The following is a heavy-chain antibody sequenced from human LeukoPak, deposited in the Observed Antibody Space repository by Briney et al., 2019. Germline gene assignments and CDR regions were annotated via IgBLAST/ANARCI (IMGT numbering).Heavy chain of an antibody. CDR2: IYPGDSDT. J-gene: IGHJ3*02. V-gene: IGHV5-51*01. CDR3: ARPGTWIQLWQSPGDAFDI. Sequence: GESLKISCKGSGYSFTGYWIGWVRQMPGKGLEWMGIIYPGDSDTRYSPSFQGQVTISADKSISTAYLQWSSLKASDTAMYYCARPGTWIQLWQSPGDAFDIWGQGTMVTVSS. CDR1: GYSFTGYW. D-gene: IGHD5-18*01.